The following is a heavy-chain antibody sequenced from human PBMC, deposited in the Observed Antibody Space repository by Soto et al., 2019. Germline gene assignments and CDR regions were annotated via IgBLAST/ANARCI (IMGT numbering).Heavy chain of an antibody. CDR1: CGHFSGYY. Sequence: SETLSPTRAVYCGHFSGYYRSWIRHPPGKGLEWIGGITPSGSTYYNPSLKSRVTLSVDTPKNQFSLTLSSGTVADTAVYYCASFPQWFINLGDFQHWGQGTLVTVS. CDR2: ITPSGST. V-gene: IGHV4-34*01. D-gene: IGHD3-16*01. CDR3: ASFPQWFINLGDFQH. J-gene: IGHJ1*01.